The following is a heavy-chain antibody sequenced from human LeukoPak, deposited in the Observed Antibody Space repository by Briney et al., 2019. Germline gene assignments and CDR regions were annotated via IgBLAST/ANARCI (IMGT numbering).Heavy chain of an antibody. CDR1: GGSISGYY. J-gene: IGHJ4*02. Sequence: PSETLSLTCTVSGGSISGYYWSWIRQPPGQGLEWIGYIYYSGSTNYNPSLKSRVTISVDTSKNQFSLKLSSVTAADTAVYYCARSPTVTQGFDYWGQGTLVTVSS. V-gene: IGHV4-59*12. D-gene: IGHD4-17*01. CDR3: ARSPTVTQGFDY. CDR2: IYYSGST.